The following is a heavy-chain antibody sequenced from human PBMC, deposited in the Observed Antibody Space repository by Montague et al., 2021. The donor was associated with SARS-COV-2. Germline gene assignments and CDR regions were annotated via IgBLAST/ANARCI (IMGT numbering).Heavy chain of an antibody. CDR1: GGSITGFS. J-gene: IGHJ4*02. D-gene: IGHD6-6*01. Sequence: SETLSLTCAVSGGSITGFSWSWVRQPAGKGLEWIGRVTTSGTTNXSPSLRSRVTMSVDTSKNQFSLSLNSVTAADTAIYYCARTPTRPLSLDSWGQGTLVTVSS. CDR2: VTTSGTT. V-gene: IGHV4-4*07. CDR3: ARTPTRPLSLDS.